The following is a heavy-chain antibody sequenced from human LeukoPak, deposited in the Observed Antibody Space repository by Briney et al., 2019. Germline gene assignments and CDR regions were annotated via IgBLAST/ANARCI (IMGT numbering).Heavy chain of an antibody. CDR1: GFTFGSYG. Sequence: PRGSLRLSCAASGFTFGSYGMHWVRQAPGKGLEWVAFISYDRSETYYADSVKGRFSISRDNSKNTVYLQMNSLRTEDRAVYYCAREGGYYFDHWGQGTLVTVSS. J-gene: IGHJ4*02. V-gene: IGHV3-30*03. CDR2: ISYDRSET. CDR3: AREGGYYFDH. D-gene: IGHD6-25*01.